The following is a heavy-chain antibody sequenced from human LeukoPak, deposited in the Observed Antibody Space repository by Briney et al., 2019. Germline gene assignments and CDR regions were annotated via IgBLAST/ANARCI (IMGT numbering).Heavy chain of an antibody. CDR3: TRSQFGELLNGFDY. V-gene: IGHV3-21*01. CDR2: ISSSGGDT. Sequence: PGGSLRLSCAASGFTFSSYSMSWVRQASGKGLEWVYSISSSGGDTYYADSVKGRFTISRDNAKKSLYLQMNSLRVEDTAVYYCTRSQFGELLNGFDYWGQGTLVTVSS. D-gene: IGHD3-10*01. J-gene: IGHJ4*02. CDR1: GFTFSSYS.